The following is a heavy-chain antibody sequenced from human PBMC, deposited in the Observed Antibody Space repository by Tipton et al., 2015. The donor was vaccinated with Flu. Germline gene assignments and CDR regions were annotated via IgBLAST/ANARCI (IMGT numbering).Heavy chain of an antibody. D-gene: IGHD6-19*01. CDR2: LYYSGST. CDR1: DDSISSGRYY. J-gene: IGHJ4*02. Sequence: TLSLTCTVSDDSISSGRYYWGWIRQPPGKGLEWIANLYYSGSTYYNPSLKSRVTISMDTSKSHFFLRLTSVTAADTAVYYCARHRVGLAVAGVDFWGQGTPVTVSS. V-gene: IGHV4-39*07. CDR3: ARHRVGLAVAGVDF.